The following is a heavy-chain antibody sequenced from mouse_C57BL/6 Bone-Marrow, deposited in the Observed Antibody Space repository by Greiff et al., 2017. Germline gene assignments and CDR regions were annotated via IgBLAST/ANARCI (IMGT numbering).Heavy chain of an antibody. CDR1: GYTFTSYW. CDR2: IYPSDSET. V-gene: IGHV1-61*01. J-gene: IGHJ4*01. D-gene: IGHD1-1*02. CDR3: ARVLSYAMDY. Sequence: QVQLKQPGAELVRPGSSVKLSCKASGYTFTSYWMDWVKQRPGQGLEWIGNIYPSDSETHYNQKFKDKATLTVDKSSSTAYMQLSSLTSEDSAVYYCARVLSYAMDYWGQGTSVTVSS.